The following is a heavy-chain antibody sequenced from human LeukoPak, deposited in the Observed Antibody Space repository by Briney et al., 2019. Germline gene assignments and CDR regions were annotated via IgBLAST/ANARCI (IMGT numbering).Heavy chain of an antibody. CDR1: GGTFSSYA. V-gene: IGHV1-69*05. D-gene: IGHD6-19*01. CDR3: ARPAGTYDYSYGMDV. CDR2: IIPIFGTA. Sequence: SVKVSCKASGGTFSSYAISWVRQAPGQGLEWMGGIIPIFGTANYAQKFQGRVTITRDTSASTAYMELSSLRSEGTAVYYCARPAGTYDYSYGMDVWGQGTTVTVSS. J-gene: IGHJ6*02.